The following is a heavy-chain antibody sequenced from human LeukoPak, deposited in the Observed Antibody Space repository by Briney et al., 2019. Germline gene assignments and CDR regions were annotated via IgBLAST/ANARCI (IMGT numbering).Heavy chain of an antibody. Sequence: ASVRVSCKASGYTFTSYGISWVRQAPGQGLEWMGWISAYNGNTNYAQKLQGRVTMTTDTSTSTAYMELRSLRSDDTAVYYCARDRGYDSSGYSQNDAFDIWGQGTMVTVSS. V-gene: IGHV1-18*01. D-gene: IGHD3-22*01. J-gene: IGHJ3*02. CDR3: ARDRGYDSSGYSQNDAFDI. CDR2: ISAYNGNT. CDR1: GYTFTSYG.